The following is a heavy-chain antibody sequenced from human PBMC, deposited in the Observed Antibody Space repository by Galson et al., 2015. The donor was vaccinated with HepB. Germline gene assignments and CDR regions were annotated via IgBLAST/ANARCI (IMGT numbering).Heavy chain of an antibody. J-gene: IGHJ4*02. CDR1: GFTFDNYW. CDR2: VKQDGRET. CDR3: ARDYYSSGSHDY. Sequence: SLRLSCAASGFTFDNYWMTWVRQAPGRGLEWVANVKQDGRETHYAESVKGRITVSRDNARNSLYLQIDNLSAEDTAVYYCARDYYSSGSHDYWGLGTLVTVSS. D-gene: IGHD3-10*01. V-gene: IGHV3-7*03.